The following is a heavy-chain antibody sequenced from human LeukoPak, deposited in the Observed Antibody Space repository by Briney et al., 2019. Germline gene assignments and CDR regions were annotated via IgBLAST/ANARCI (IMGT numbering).Heavy chain of an antibody. J-gene: IGHJ4*02. CDR3: ARQDYGGNIDY. CDR1: GGSISSSSYY. V-gene: IGHV4-39*01. Sequence: SETLSLTCTVSGGSISSSSYYWGWIRQPPGEGLVYIGSIYYSGSTYYNPSLKSRVTISVDTSKSQFSLTLSSVTAADTAVYYCARQDYGGNIDYWGQGTLVTVSS. D-gene: IGHD4-23*01. CDR2: IYYSGST.